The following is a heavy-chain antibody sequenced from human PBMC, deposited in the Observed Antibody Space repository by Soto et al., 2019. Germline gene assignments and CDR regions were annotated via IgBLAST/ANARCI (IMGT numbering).Heavy chain of an antibody. D-gene: IGHD2-15*01. J-gene: IGHJ1*01. V-gene: IGHV4-30-4*01. Sequence: SETLSLTCTVSGVSITSGDYYWSWIRQSPGKGLEWIGYIYYSETAQYNPTLKSRAVISIDRSKNQLSLKMTSVTAADTAVYYCARDGLEYGGSPLSAWGQGTLV. CDR3: ARDGLEYGGSPLSA. CDR1: GVSITSGDYY. CDR2: IYYSETA.